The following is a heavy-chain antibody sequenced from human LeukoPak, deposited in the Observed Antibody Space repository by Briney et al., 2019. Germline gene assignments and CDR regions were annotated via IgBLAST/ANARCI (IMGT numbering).Heavy chain of an antibody. V-gene: IGHV4-31*03. J-gene: IGHJ3*02. CDR1: GGSISSGGYY. Sequence: SETLSLTCTVSGGSISSGGYYWSWIRQLPGKGLEWIGYIYYSGGTSYNPSLRSRVTISLDTSKNQFSLKLSSLTAADTAVYYCASSFAVVPAALRLAFDIWGQGTLVTVSS. CDR2: IYYSGGT. D-gene: IGHD2-2*01. CDR3: ASSFAVVPAALRLAFDI.